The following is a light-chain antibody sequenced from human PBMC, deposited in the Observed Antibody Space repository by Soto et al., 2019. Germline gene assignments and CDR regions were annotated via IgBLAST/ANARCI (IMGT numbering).Light chain of an antibody. Sequence: EIVLTQSPATLSLSPGERATLSCRASQTVSSFLAWYQQKPGQAPRLLIYDASNRATDIPARFSGSGSGTDFTLTISSLEPEDFAGYYWQQRYNWPPSFTFGPGTRVDIK. V-gene: IGKV3-11*01. CDR3: QQRYNWPPSFT. CDR1: QTVSSF. CDR2: DAS. J-gene: IGKJ3*01.